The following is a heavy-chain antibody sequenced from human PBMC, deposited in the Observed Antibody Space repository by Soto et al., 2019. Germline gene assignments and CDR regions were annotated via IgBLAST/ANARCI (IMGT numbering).Heavy chain of an antibody. J-gene: IGHJ4*02. CDR3: ATSDWAW. CDR2: IKADNGDT. CDR1: GYIFAEYA. D-gene: IGHD3-9*01. V-gene: IGHV1-3*05. Sequence: QVQIVQSGPEEKSPGASIKLSCTTSGYIFAEYAIHWMRKAPGQGLEWVGWIKADNGDTRYSPKFQGRLIITRDISASTSYMELSDLRSADTGVFYCATSDWAWWGRGTLITVSS.